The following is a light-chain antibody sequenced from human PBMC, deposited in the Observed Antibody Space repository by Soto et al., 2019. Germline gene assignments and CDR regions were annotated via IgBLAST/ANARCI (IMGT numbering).Light chain of an antibody. J-gene: IGLJ2*01. Sequence: QSVMTQPPSVSGAPGQRVTISCTGCSSNIGAGYDVHWYQQLPGTAPKLLIYGNSNRPSGVPDRFSGSKSGTSASLAITGLQAEDESDYYCLSYDSSLSVVFGGGTKVTVL. V-gene: IGLV1-40*01. CDR3: LSYDSSLSVV. CDR2: GNS. CDR1: SSNIGAGYD.